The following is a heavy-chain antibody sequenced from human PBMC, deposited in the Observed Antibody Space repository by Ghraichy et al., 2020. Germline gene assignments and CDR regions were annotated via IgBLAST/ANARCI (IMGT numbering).Heavy chain of an antibody. CDR3: ARGPRTYYYDSSGYYNQRYYYYYYMDV. Sequence: SETLSLTCAVYGGSFSGYYWSWIRQPPGKGLEWIGEINHSGSTNYNPYLKSRVTISVDTSKNQFSLKLSSVTAAATAVYYCARGPRTYYYDSSGYYNQRYYYYYYMDVWGKGTTVTVSS. CDR2: INHSGST. V-gene: IGHV4-34*01. CDR1: GGSFSGYY. D-gene: IGHD3-22*01. J-gene: IGHJ6*03.